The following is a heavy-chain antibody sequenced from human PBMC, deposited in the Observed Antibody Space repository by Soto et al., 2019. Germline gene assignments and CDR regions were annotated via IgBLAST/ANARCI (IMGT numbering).Heavy chain of an antibody. D-gene: IGHD3-10*01. V-gene: IGHV5-10-1*01. CDR3: ARPPSYNGPRTPPSTDV. CDR2: IDPSDSYT. CDR1: GYSFTSYL. J-gene: IGHJ6*02. Sequence: PGESLKISCKGSGYSFTSYLISWVRQMPGKGLEWMGRIDPSDSYTNYSPSFQGHVTISADKSISTAYLQWSSLKASDTAMYYCARPPSYNGPRTPPSTDVRGPATTLTLSS.